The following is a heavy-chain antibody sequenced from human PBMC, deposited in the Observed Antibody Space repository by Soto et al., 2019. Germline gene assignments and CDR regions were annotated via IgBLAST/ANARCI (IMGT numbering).Heavy chain of an antibody. CDR3: SRGYRQSGYSSSWVFDY. CDR1: GFTFSSYW. CDR2: MYYSGST. Sequence: VQLVESGGGLVQPGGSLRLSCEASGFTFSSYWMHWVRQAPGKGLVWIGYMYYSGSTYYNPFLRSRVIISADTSENHFSLKLSSVTAADTAVYFCSRGYRQSGYSSSWVFDYWGQGTLVNVSS. D-gene: IGHD6-13*01. J-gene: IGHJ4*02. V-gene: IGHV4-59*06.